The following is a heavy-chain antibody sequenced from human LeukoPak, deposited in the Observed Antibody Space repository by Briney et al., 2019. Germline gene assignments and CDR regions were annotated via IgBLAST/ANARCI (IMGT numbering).Heavy chain of an antibody. D-gene: IGHD3-10*01. CDR1: GYSISSGYY. Sequence: PSETLSLTCAVSGYSISSGYYWGWIRQPPGKGLEWIGSIYHSGSTYYNPSLKSRVTISVDTSKNQFSLKLSSVTAADTAVYYCARRYGSYSQNLFDYGGQGTLVTVSS. V-gene: IGHV4-38-2*01. J-gene: IGHJ4*02. CDR3: ARRYGSYSQNLFDY. CDR2: IYHSGST.